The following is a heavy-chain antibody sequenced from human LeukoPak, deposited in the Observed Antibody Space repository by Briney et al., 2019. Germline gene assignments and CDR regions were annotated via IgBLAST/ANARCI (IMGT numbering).Heavy chain of an antibody. CDR3: SRLLAARPHFDY. V-gene: IGHV4-39*01. J-gene: IGHJ4*02. Sequence: SEPLSLPCTVSGGSISSSSYYWGWIRQPPGKGLKWIGSIYYSGSTYYNPSLKSRVTISVDTSKNQFSLKLSSVTAADTAVYYCSRLLAARPHFDYWGQGTLVTVSS. D-gene: IGHD6-6*01. CDR1: GGSISSSSYY. CDR2: IYYSGST.